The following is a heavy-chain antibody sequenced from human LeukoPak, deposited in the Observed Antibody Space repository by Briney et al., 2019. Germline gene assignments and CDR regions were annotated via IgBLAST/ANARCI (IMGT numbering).Heavy chain of an antibody. CDR3: ARDYFASGSYVYNWFDP. CDR1: GFTFSSYS. J-gene: IGHJ5*02. V-gene: IGHV3-21*01. CDR2: ISSSSSYI. D-gene: IGHD3-10*01. Sequence: PGGSLRLSCAASGFTFSSYSMNWVRQAPGKGLEWVSSISSSSSYIYYADSVKGRFTISRDNAKNSLYLQMNSLRAEDTAVYYCARDYFASGSYVYNWFDPWGQGTLVTVSS.